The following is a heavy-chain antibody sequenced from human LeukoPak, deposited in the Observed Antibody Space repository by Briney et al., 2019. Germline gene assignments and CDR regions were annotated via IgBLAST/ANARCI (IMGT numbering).Heavy chain of an antibody. CDR2: ISGSSNNT. CDR3: AKDNGGNGGSWYSPVDF. Sequence: GGSLRLSCAASGFTFSTYAMSWVRQAPGKGLEWVSVISGSSNNTYYADSVKGRFTISRDNSKNTLSQQMSSLRAEDTAVYYCAKDNGGNGGSWYSPVDFWGQGTLVTVSS. D-gene: IGHD2-15*01. CDR1: GFTFSTYA. V-gene: IGHV3-23*01. J-gene: IGHJ4*02.